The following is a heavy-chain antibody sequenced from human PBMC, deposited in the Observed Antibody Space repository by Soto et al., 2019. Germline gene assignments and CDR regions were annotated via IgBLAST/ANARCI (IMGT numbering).Heavy chain of an antibody. CDR1: GGTFYTYT. J-gene: IGHJ4*02. Sequence: ASVKVSCKASGGTFYTYTFSWVRQAPGQGLEWMGSITPIYPTTNYAEKFQGRLTVTADGSTSTAYMELSSLTSDDTAVYYCARIPRYSFPTSDDLDSWGQGTLVTVS. D-gene: IGHD5-18*01. CDR2: ITPIYPTT. V-gene: IGHV1-69*13. CDR3: ARIPRYSFPTSDDLDS.